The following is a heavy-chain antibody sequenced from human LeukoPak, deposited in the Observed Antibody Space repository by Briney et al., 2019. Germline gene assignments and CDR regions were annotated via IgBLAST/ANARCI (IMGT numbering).Heavy chain of an antibody. CDR3: AREVNGWFDP. CDR2: MSYDGSNK. Sequence: GRSLRLSCAASGFTFSCCAMHWVRQVPGKGLEWVAVMSYDGSNKFYADSVKGRFTISRDNSKNTLNLQMNSLRAGDTAVYYCAREVNGWFDPWGQGALVTVSS. CDR1: GFTFSCCA. V-gene: IGHV3-30*04. J-gene: IGHJ5*02.